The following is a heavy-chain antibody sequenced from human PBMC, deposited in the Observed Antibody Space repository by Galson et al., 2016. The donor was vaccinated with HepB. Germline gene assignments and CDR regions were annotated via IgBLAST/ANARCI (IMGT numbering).Heavy chain of an antibody. Sequence: SLRLSCAASGFTFSRFGMHWVRQAPGKGLESVAVIWFDGSDAYYGDTLKGRFTISKDNSNNMLYLQMNSLRVEDTAVYYCARDLWGDCRTTTCSHLDSWGKGTLVTVSS. CDR2: IWFDGSDA. V-gene: IGHV3-33*01. CDR3: ARDLWGDCRTTTCSHLDS. J-gene: IGHJ4*02. D-gene: IGHD1-14*01. CDR1: GFTFSRFG.